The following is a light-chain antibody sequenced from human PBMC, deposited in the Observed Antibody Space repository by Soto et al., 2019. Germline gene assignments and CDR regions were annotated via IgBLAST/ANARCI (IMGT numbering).Light chain of an antibody. V-gene: IGKV3-15*01. J-gene: IGKJ5*01. CDR1: QSVNSN. Sequence: EIVMTRSPGTLSVSPGERATLSCRARQSVNSNLAWYQQKPGQAPRLLIYGASTRATGIPARFSGSGSGTEFTLAINSLQSEAFAVYYCQQYNNWPITFGQGTRLEIK. CDR3: QQYNNWPIT. CDR2: GAS.